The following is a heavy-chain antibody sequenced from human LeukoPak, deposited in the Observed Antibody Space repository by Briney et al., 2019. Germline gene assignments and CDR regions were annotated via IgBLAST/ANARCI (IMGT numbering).Heavy chain of an antibody. CDR1: GFTFSSYS. J-gene: IGHJ3*02. CDR3: ASSYYGSGNRQGAFDI. Sequence: GGSLRLSCAASGFTFSSYSMNWVRQAPGKGLEWVSYISSSSTIYYADSVKGRFTISRDNAKNSLYLQMNSLRAEDTAVYYCASSYYGSGNRQGAFDIWGQGTMVIVFS. CDR2: ISSSSTI. D-gene: IGHD3-10*01. V-gene: IGHV3-48*01.